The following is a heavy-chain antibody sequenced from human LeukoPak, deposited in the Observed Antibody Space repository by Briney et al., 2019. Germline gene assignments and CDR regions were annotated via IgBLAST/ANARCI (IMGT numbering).Heavy chain of an antibody. CDR1: GFTFSSYG. CDR3: AKEERLLLWFGAADY. Sequence: PGGSLRLSCAASGFTFSSYGMSWVRQAPGKGLEWVSAISGSGGSTYYADSVKGRFTISRDNSKNTLYLQMNSLRAEDTAVYYCAKEERLLLWFGAADYWGQGTLVTVSS. J-gene: IGHJ4*02. V-gene: IGHV3-23*01. D-gene: IGHD3-10*01. CDR2: ISGSGGST.